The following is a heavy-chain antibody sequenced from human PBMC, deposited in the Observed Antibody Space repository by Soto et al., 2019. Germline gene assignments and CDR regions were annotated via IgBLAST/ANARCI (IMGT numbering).Heavy chain of an antibody. CDR1: GYTFTSYA. V-gene: IGHV1-3*05. CDR3: ERRAAGFDY. CDR2: INAGNGNT. J-gene: IGHJ4*02. D-gene: IGHD6-13*01. Sequence: QVQLVQSGAEERKPGASVKVSCKASGYTFTSYAMHWVRQAPGQRLEWMGWINAGNGNTKYSQKCQGRVTVTRDTSERKAYMELSSLSSEDTAVYYCERRAAGFDYWGQGTLVTASS.